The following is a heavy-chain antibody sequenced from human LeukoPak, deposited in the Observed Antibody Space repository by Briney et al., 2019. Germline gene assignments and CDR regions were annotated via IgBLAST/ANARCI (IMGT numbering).Heavy chain of an antibody. V-gene: IGHV4-59*01. D-gene: IGHD3-22*01. CDR2: IYYSGST. Sequence: SETLSLTCTVSGGSISSYYWSWIRQPPGKGLEWIGYIYYSGSTNYSPSLKSRVTISVDTSKNQFSLKLSSVTAADTAVYYCASYSYYYDSSGYFDYWGQGTLVTVSS. CDR1: GGSISSYY. J-gene: IGHJ4*02. CDR3: ASYSYYYDSSGYFDY.